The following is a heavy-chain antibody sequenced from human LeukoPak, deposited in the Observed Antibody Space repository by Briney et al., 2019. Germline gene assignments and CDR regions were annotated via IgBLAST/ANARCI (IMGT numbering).Heavy chain of an antibody. CDR1: GYTFISYG. V-gene: IGHV1-18*01. Sequence: ASVKVSCKASGYTFISYGISWVRQAPGQGLEWMGWISPYNGNTKYVQKFQGRVTMTTDTSTSTAYMEVRSLRSDDTAMYYCAREESTGSYQFLNEYWGQGTLVTVSS. CDR2: ISPYNGNT. CDR3: AREESTGSYQFLNEY. J-gene: IGHJ4*02. D-gene: IGHD1-26*01.